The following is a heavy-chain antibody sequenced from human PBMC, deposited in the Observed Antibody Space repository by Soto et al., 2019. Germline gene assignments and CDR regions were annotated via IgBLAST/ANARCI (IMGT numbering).Heavy chain of an antibody. CDR3: VTHINWQGH. Sequence: HPGGSLRLSCVGSGITFSTSAMNWVRQAPGKGLEWVSGISSSGDSSHYADSVKGRFTISRDNAKNTLYLQMNSLRAEDTAVYYCVTHINWQGHWGQGTLVTGAS. V-gene: IGHV3-23*01. CDR2: ISSSGDSS. CDR1: GITFSTSA. J-gene: IGHJ1*01.